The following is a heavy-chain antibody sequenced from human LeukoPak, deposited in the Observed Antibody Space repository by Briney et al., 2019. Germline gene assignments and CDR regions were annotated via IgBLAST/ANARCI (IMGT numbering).Heavy chain of an antibody. V-gene: IGHV4-59*08. Sequence: SETLSLTCTVSGGSISYHYWNWIRQPPGKGLEWIGEASYNGNTNYNPSLKSRLTISLDTSKNQFSLSLSSVTAADTAVYYCARHLQVAAAGMFDYWGQGSLVTVSS. J-gene: IGHJ4*02. CDR1: GGSISYHY. D-gene: IGHD6-13*01. CDR3: ARHLQVAAAGMFDY. CDR2: ASYNGNT.